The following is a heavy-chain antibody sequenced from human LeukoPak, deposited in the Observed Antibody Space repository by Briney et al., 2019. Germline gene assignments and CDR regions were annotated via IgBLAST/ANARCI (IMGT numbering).Heavy chain of an antibody. J-gene: IGHJ3*02. D-gene: IGHD2-15*01. CDR3: TWLYSDAFNI. Sequence: GGSLRLSCAVSGVPFNNAWMSWVRQAPGKGLEWVGRIKGKSAGGTTDYAAPVKGRFTILKDDSENTLYLQMNSLTTEDTTVYYCTWLYSDAFNIWGQGTMVTVSS. CDR1: GVPFNNAW. V-gene: IGHV3-15*01. CDR2: IKGKSAGGTT.